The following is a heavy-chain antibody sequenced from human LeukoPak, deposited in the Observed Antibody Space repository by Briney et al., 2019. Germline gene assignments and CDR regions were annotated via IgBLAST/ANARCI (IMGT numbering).Heavy chain of an antibody. CDR2: IYTSGST. CDR3: ARATYYYDSSGYSLNWFDP. J-gene: IGHJ5*02. CDR1: GGSISSYY. D-gene: IGHD3-22*01. V-gene: IGHV4-4*07. Sequence: SETLSLTCTVSGGSISSYYWSWIRQPAGKGLEWIGCIYTSGSTNYNPSLKSRVTMSVDTSKNQFSLKLSSVTAADTAVYYCARATYYYDSSGYSLNWFDPWGQGTLVTVSS.